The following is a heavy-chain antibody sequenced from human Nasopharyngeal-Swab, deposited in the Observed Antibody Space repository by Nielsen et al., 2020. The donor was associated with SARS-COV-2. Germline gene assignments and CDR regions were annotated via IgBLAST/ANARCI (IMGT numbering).Heavy chain of an antibody. D-gene: IGHD3-3*01. Sequence: WVRQAPGQGLEWMGGINPNFGTTNYAHKFQDRAKITADQSTRTAYMELISLRSDDTAVYYCARDTIFGLALYYYYGLGVWGQGTTVTVSS. CDR3: ARDTIFGLALYYYYGLGV. J-gene: IGHJ6*02. CDR2: INPNFGTT. V-gene: IGHV1-69*01.